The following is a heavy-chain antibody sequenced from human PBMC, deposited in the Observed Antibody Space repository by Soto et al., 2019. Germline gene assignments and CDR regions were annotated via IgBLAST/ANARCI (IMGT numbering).Heavy chain of an antibody. CDR2: MNHSGST. D-gene: IGHD3-10*01. CDR1: GGSFSGYY. J-gene: IGHJ6*02. Sequence: SETLSLTCAVHGGSFSGYYWNWIRQPPGKGLEWIGEMNHSGSTNYNPSLKSRVTISVDTSKNQFSLKLSSVTAADTAVYYCARGRITMVRGVIISSNYYYYGMDVWGQGTTVTVSS. V-gene: IGHV4-34*01. CDR3: ARGRITMVRGVIISSNYYYYGMDV.